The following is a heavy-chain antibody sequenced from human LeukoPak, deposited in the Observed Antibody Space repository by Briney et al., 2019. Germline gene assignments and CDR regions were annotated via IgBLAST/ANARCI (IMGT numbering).Heavy chain of an antibody. CDR2: ISGSGGST. J-gene: IGHJ5*02. Sequence: PGGSLSLSCAASGFTFSSYAMSWVRQAPGKGLEWVSAISGSGGSTYYADSVKGRFTISRDNSKNTLYLQMNSLRAEDTAVYYCAKDELDYDSSGYFYNWFDPWGQGTLVTVSS. D-gene: IGHD3-22*01. CDR3: AKDELDYDSSGYFYNWFDP. CDR1: GFTFSSYA. V-gene: IGHV3-23*01.